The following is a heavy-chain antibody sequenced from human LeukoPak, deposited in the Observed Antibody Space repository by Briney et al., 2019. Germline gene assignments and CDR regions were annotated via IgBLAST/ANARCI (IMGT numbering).Heavy chain of an antibody. Sequence: PAGSLTLSCAASGFTFSSYEMNWVRQAPGNGLEWDSYIRSSGSTIYYADSVKGRFTISTVNAKNSLYLQMHSFRAADAAVYYCASLPLWFGEYYWGQGTLVTVSS. V-gene: IGHV3-48*03. CDR2: IRSSGSTI. J-gene: IGHJ4*02. CDR1: GFTFSSYE. CDR3: ASLPLWFGEYY. D-gene: IGHD3-10*01.